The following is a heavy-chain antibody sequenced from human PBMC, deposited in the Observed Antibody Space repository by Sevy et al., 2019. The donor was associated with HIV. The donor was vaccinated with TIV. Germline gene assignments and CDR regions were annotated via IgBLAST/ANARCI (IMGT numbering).Heavy chain of an antibody. J-gene: IGHJ4*02. CDR1: GFIFSDSY. CDR2: ISTRGSTI. Sequence: GGSLRLSCEASGFIFSDSYMSWIRQAPGKGLEWISYISTRGSTIYYADSGKGRFTISRDNANNSLSLHLNSLRAEDTAIYYWARFVGDYFDFWGRGTLVTVSS. V-gene: IGHV3-11*01. D-gene: IGHD4-17*01. CDR3: ARFVGDYFDF.